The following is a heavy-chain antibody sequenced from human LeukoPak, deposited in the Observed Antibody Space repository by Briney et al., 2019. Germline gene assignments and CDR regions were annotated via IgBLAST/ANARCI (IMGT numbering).Heavy chain of an antibody. CDR2: IYYSGST. CDR3: AREYGSGLVGWFDP. D-gene: IGHD3-10*01. CDR1: GGSISSGGCY. Sequence: SQTLSLTCTVSGGSISSGGCYWSWIRQHPGKGLEWIGYIYYSGSTYYNPSLKSRVTISVDTSKNQFSLKLSSVTAADTAVYYCAREYGSGLVGWFDPWGQGTLVTVSS. V-gene: IGHV4-31*03. J-gene: IGHJ5*02.